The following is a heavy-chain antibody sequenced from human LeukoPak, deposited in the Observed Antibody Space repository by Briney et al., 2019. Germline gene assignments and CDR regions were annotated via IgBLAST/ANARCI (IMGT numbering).Heavy chain of an antibody. D-gene: IGHD6-13*01. CDR1: GGSISSSRYY. CDR2: KYYSGST. V-gene: IGHV4-39*01. J-gene: IGHJ5*02. Sequence: SETLSLTCTVSGGSISSSRYYGGWIRQPPGKGLEWIGSKYYSGSTYYNPSLKNRVTISVDTSKNQFSLKLSSVTAADTAVYYCARPHRAGWFDPWGQGTLVTVSS. CDR3: ARPHRAGWFDP.